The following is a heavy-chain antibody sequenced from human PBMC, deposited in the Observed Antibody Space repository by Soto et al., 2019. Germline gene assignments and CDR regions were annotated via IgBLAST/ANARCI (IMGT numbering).Heavy chain of an antibody. CDR2: IYYSGST. J-gene: IGHJ4*02. CDR3: ARRQSSSWYGL. D-gene: IGHD6-13*01. CDR1: GGSISSSSYY. Sequence: PSETLSLTCTVSGGSISSSSYYWGWIRQPPGKGLEWIGGIYYSGSTYYNLSLKSRVTISVDTSKNQFSLKLSSVTAADTAVYYCARRQSSSWYGLWGQGTLVTVSS. V-gene: IGHV4-39*01.